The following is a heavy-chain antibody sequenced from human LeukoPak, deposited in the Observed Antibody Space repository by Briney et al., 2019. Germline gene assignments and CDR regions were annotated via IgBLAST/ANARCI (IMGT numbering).Heavy chain of an antibody. CDR1: GGSISSGDYY. Sequence: PSQTLSPTCTVSGGSISSGDYYWSWIRQPPGKGLEWIGYIYYSGSTYYNPSLKSRVTISVDTSKNQFSLKLSSVTAADTAVYYCGRAKALLYYYYGMDVWGKGTTVTVSS. CDR3: GRAKALLYYYYGMDV. D-gene: IGHD2-15*01. V-gene: IGHV4-30-4*01. CDR2: IYYSGST. J-gene: IGHJ6*04.